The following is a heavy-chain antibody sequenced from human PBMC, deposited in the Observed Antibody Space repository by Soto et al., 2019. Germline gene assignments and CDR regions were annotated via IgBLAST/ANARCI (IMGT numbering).Heavy chain of an antibody. V-gene: IGHV1-69*14. CDR3: ATAVTAGIYYNYGLDV. J-gene: IGHJ6*02. CDR2: IIPASATE. Sequence: QVLLVQSGAEVMQPGSSVNISCKASGGSLSTYGVNWVRKSPGQGLEWTGGIIPASATENYAQKFQGRVTITAXXXTXXVYMQMSSLTSEDTAVYYCATAVTAGIYYNYGLDVWGQGTTVTVSS. CDR1: GGSLSTYG. D-gene: IGHD6-13*01.